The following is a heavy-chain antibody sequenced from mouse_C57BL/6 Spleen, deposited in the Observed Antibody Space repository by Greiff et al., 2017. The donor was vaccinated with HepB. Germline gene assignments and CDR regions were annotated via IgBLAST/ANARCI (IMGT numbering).Heavy chain of an antibody. CDR1: GFTFSSYA. CDR3: ARGRAITTVYYFDY. CDR2: ISDGGSYT. V-gene: IGHV5-4*03. J-gene: IGHJ2*01. Sequence: EVMLVESGGGLVKPGGSLKLSCAASGFTFSSYAMSWVRQTPEKRLEWVATISDGGSYTYYPDNVKGRFTISRDNAKNNLYLQMSHLKSEDTAMYYCARGRAITTVYYFDYWGQGTTLTVSS. D-gene: IGHD1-1*01.